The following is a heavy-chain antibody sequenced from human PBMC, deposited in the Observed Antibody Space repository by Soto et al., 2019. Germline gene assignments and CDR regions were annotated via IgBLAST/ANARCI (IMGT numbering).Heavy chain of an antibody. CDR1: GFTFSSYA. J-gene: IGHJ5*02. CDR3: AKDPTLGYCSSTSCRNWFDP. CDR2: ISGSGGST. V-gene: IGHV3-23*01. Sequence: PVGSLRLSCAASGFTFSSYAMSWVRQAPGKGLEWVSAISGSGGSTYYADSVKGRFTISRDNSKNTLYLQMNSLRAEDTAVYYCAKDPTLGYCSSTSCRNWFDPWGQGTLVTVSS. D-gene: IGHD2-2*01.